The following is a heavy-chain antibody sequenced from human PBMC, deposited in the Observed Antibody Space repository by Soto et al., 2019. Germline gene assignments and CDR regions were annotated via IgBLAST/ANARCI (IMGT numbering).Heavy chain of an antibody. CDR1: GYTLTELS. CDR3: ATDLQITMIVVDPGAFDI. CDR2: FDPEDGET. Sequence: GASVKVSCKVSGYTLTELSMHWVRQAPGKGLEWMGGFDPEDGETIYAQKFQGRVTMTEDTSTDTVYMELSSLRSEDTAVYYCATDLQITMIVVDPGAFDIWGQGTMVTVSS. V-gene: IGHV1-24*01. J-gene: IGHJ3*02. D-gene: IGHD3-22*01.